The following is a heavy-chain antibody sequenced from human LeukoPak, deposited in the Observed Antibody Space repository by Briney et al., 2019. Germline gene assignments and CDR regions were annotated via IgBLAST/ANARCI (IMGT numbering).Heavy chain of an antibody. J-gene: IGHJ4*02. V-gene: IGHV1-8*03. CDR3: ARGYDMVRGVISPNDY. D-gene: IGHD3-10*01. Sequence: ASVKVSCKASGYTFTSYHIKWVRQATGQGLEWMGWMNPNSGNTGYAQKFQGRVAITRNTSISTAYMELSRLRSDDTAVYYCARGYDMVRGVISPNDYWGQGTLVSVSS. CDR1: GYTFTSYH. CDR2: MNPNSGNT.